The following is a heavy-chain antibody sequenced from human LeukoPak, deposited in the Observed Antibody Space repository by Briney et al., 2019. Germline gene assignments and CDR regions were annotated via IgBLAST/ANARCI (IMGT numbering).Heavy chain of an antibody. CDR1: GFTFSSYE. J-gene: IGHJ6*04. CDR2: ISSSGSTI. CDR3: AELGITMIGGV. D-gene: IGHD3-10*02. Sequence: GGSLRLSCAASGFTFSSYEMSWVRQAPGKGLEWVSYISSSGSTIYYADSVKGRFTISRDNAKSSLYLQMNSLRAEDTAVYYCAELGITMIGGVWGKGTTVTISS. V-gene: IGHV3-48*03.